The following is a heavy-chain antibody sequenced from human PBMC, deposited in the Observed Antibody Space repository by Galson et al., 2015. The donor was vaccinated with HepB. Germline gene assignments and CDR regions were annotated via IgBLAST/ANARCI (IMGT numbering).Heavy chain of an antibody. V-gene: IGHV3-49*03. Sequence: SLRLSCAASGFIFGDYAMSWFRQAPGKGLEWVGFIRSKAYGGTTKFAASVKGRFTISRDDSKSIAYLQMNSLKSEDTAVYYCARVLRPYYDDSSGYGDYWGQGTLVTASS. J-gene: IGHJ4*02. CDR3: ARVLRPYYDDSSGYGDY. D-gene: IGHD3-22*01. CDR2: IRSKAYGGTT. CDR1: GFIFGDYA.